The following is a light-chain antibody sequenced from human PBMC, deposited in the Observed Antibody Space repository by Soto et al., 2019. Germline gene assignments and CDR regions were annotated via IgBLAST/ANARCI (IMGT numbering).Light chain of an antibody. Sequence: QSVLTQPASVSGSPGQSITISCTGASSDVGGFDHVSWYQQHPGKVPRLLIYDVSSRPSGVFDRFSGSKSGNTASLTISGLQAEDEADYYCNSFTTTNTYVFGTGTKVTVL. CDR1: SSDVGGFDH. J-gene: IGLJ1*01. V-gene: IGLV2-14*03. CDR2: DVS. CDR3: NSFTTTNTYV.